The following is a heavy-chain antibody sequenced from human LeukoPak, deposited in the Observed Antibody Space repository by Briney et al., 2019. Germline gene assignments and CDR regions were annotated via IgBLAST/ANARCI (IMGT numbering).Heavy chain of an antibody. CDR2: IYYSGST. CDR1: GGSIRSISYY. J-gene: IGHJ4*02. V-gene: IGHV4-39*01. CDR3: AVTIVVVPAASTYYFDY. D-gene: IGHD2-2*01. Sequence: SETLSLTCTVSGGSIRSISYYWGWIRQPPGKGLEWIGTIYYSGSTYYNPSLKSRVTISVDTSKNQLSLKLSSVTAADTAAYYCAVTIVVVPAASTYYFDYWGQGTLVTVSS.